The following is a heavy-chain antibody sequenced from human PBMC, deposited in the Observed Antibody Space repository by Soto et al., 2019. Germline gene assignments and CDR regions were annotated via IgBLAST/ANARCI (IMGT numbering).Heavy chain of an antibody. V-gene: IGHV3-48*01. J-gene: IGHJ6*03. CDR2: ISSSSSTI. CDR1: GFTFSSYS. D-gene: IGHD6-6*01. Sequence: GGSLRLSCAASGFTFSSYSMNWVRQAPGKGLEWVSYISSSSSTIYYADSVKGRFTISRDNAKNSLYLQMNSLRAEDTAVYYCARVIDSSSPSDPNYYYYYMDVWGKGTTVTVSS. CDR3: ARVIDSSSPSDPNYYYYYMDV.